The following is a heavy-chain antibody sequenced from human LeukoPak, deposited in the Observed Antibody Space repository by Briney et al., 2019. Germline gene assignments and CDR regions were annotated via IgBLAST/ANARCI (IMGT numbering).Heavy chain of an antibody. Sequence: KPSETLSLTCTVSGGSISSSSYYWGWIRQPPGKGLEWIGSIYYSGSTHYNPSLKSRVTISVDTSKNQFSLKLSSVTAADTAVYYCARHIGYSYGQNDYWGQGTLVTVSS. CDR3: ARHIGYSYGQNDY. J-gene: IGHJ4*02. V-gene: IGHV4-39*01. CDR1: GGSISSSSYY. D-gene: IGHD5-18*01. CDR2: IYYSGST.